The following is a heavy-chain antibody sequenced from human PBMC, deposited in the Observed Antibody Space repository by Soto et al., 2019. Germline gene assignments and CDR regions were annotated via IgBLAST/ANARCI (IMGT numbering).Heavy chain of an antibody. CDR1: GDSLSSDSAA. J-gene: IGHJ6*02. V-gene: IGHV6-1*01. CDR2: TYYRSQWYY. D-gene: IGHD2-2*01. CDR3: ARDREGYCSSSTCYQTPQYFYGMDV. Sequence: SQTLSLTCAISGDSLSSDSAAWNWIRQSPSRGLEWLGRTYYRSQWYYDYAVSVKSRITTNPDTSKNQFSLQLNSVTPEDTAVYYCARDREGYCSSSTCYQTPQYFYGMDVWGQGTTVTVS.